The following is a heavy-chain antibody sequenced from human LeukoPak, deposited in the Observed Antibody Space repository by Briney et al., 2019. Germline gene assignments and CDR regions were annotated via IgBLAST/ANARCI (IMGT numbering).Heavy chain of an antibody. CDR1: GGSISSYY. V-gene: IGHV4-59*01. CDR3: ARGLDDILTGYYLDY. D-gene: IGHD3-9*01. CDR2: IYYSGST. Sequence: SETLSLTCTVFGGSISSYYWSWIRQPPGKGLEWIGYIYYSGSTNYNPSLKSRVTISVDTSKNQFSLKLSSVTAADTAVYYCARGLDDILTGYYLDYWGRGTLVTVSS. J-gene: IGHJ4*02.